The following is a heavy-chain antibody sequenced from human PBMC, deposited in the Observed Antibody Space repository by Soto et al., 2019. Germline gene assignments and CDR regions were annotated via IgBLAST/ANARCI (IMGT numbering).Heavy chain of an antibody. V-gene: IGHV3-48*03. CDR2: ISSSGSTI. Sequence: HPGGSLRLSCAASGFTFSSYEMNWVRQAPGKGLEWVSYISSSGSTIYYADSVKGRFTISRDNAKNSLYLQMNSLRAEDTAVYYCAREAGIVGAKRGAYFDYWGQGTLVTVSS. D-gene: IGHD1-26*01. CDR1: GFTFSSYE. J-gene: IGHJ4*02. CDR3: AREAGIVGAKRGAYFDY.